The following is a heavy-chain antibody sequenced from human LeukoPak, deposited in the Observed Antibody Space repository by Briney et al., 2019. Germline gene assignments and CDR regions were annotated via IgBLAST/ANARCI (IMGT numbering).Heavy chain of an antibody. CDR2: IYYSGST. CDR3: ARMGRAGGFDY. Sequence: SETLSLTCTVSGGSISSYYWSWIRQPPGKGLEWSVDIYYSGSTNYNPSPQSRVTISAVTSKNKFSLKLSSVTAAATAVYYCARMGRAGGFDYWGQGTLVTVSS. D-gene: IGHD3-10*01. J-gene: IGHJ4*02. V-gene: IGHV4-59*12. CDR1: GGSISSYY.